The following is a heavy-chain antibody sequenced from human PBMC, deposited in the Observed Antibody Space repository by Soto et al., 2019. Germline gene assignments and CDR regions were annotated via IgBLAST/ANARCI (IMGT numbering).Heavy chain of an antibody. D-gene: IGHD3-9*01. V-gene: IGHV1-2*04. CDR1: GYTFTGYY. CDR2: INPNSGGT. Sequence: ASVKVSCKASGYTFTGYYMHWVRQAPGQGLEWMGWINPNSGGTNYAQKFQGWVTMTRDTSISTAYMELSRLRSDDTAVYYCARGRYDILTGYHPFDYWGQGTLVTVSS. CDR3: ARGRYDILTGYHPFDY. J-gene: IGHJ4*02.